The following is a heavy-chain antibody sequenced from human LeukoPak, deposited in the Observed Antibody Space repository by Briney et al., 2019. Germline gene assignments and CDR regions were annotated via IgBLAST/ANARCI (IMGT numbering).Heavy chain of an antibody. CDR2: IIPILGIA. CDR1: GGTFSSYA. Sequence: PVKVSCKASGGTFSSYAISWVRQAPGQGLEWMGRIIPILGIANYAQKFQGRVTITADKSTSTAYMELSSLRSEDTAVYYCASSIVATTYFDYWGQGTLVTVSS. J-gene: IGHJ4*02. V-gene: IGHV1-69*04. CDR3: ASSIVATTYFDY. D-gene: IGHD5-12*01.